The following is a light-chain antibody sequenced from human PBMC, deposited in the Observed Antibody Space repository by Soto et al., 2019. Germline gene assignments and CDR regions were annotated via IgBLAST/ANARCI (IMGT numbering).Light chain of an antibody. CDR2: DVT. CDR3: CSYAGSYTYV. V-gene: IGLV2-11*01. Sequence: QSVLTQPRSVSGSPGQSVTISCTGTSSDVGGYNYVSWYQHHAGKAPKLMIYDVTKRPSGVRDRFSASKSGNTASLTISGLQAEDEADYYCCSYAGSYTYVFGTGTKVTVL. CDR1: SSDVGGYNY. J-gene: IGLJ1*01.